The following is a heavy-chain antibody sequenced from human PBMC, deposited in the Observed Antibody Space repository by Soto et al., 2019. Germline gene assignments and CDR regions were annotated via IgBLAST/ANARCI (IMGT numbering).Heavy chain of an antibody. V-gene: IGHV3-23*01. CDR3: AKGLLVRNYGSGSYYASYYGMDV. D-gene: IGHD3-10*01. Sequence: PGGSLRLSCAASGFTFSSYAMSWVRQAPGKGLEWVSAISGSGGSTYYADSVKGRFTISRDNSKNTLYLQMNSLRAEDTAVYYCAKGLLVRNYGSGSYYASYYGMDVWGQGTTVTVSS. CDR1: GFTFSSYA. J-gene: IGHJ6*02. CDR2: ISGSGGST.